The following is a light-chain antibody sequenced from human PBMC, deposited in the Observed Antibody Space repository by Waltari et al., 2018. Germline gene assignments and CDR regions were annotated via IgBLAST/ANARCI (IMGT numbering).Light chain of an antibody. V-gene: IGLV1-44*01. CDR1: TTNIGSNG. J-gene: IGLJ3*02. Sequence: QSVVTQPPSASGTPGQRVTISCSGSTTNIGSNGAHWYQQLPGTAPKVLIYGSNQRPPGGPDRFSGSKSGTSASLAISGLQSEDEADYSCATWDESLSGWMFGGGTKLTVL. CDR2: GSN. CDR3: ATWDESLSGWM.